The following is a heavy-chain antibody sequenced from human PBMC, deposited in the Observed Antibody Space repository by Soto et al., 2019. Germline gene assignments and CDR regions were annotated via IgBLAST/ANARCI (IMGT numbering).Heavy chain of an antibody. CDR3: ASSGGPEGDWFDP. V-gene: IGHV4-31*03. CDR1: GGSIRRRGYY. D-gene: IGHD3-16*01. J-gene: IGHJ5*02. Sequence: TLSLTCTVSGGSIRRRGYYWSWIRERPGEGLEWIGFFYYSGITDYNPSLKTRITISADTPRNQFFLNLYSVTAADTAMYFCASSGGPEGDWFDPWGQGIPVTVS. CDR2: FYYSGIT.